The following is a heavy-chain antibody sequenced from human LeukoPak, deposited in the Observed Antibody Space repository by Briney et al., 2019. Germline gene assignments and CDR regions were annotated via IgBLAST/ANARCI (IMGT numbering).Heavy chain of an antibody. CDR3: AGGIVGATQEDY. CDR1: GDSINSLDL. CDR2: MYLSGTT. Sequence: SGTLSLTCTVSGDSINSLDLWSWVRPPPGKGLEWIGEMYLSGTTHSNPSVKSRVTISIDKSKNQFFLNLSSVTAADTAVYYCAGGIVGATQEDYWGQGTLVTVSS. D-gene: IGHD1-26*01. J-gene: IGHJ4*02. V-gene: IGHV4-4*02.